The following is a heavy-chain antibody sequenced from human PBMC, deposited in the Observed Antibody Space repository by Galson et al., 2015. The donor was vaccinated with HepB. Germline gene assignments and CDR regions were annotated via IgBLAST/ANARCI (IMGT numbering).Heavy chain of an antibody. Sequence: SVKVSCKASGYTFTNSGISWVRQAPGQGLEWMGWISIHNDNTNYARKLQGRVTMTTDTSTSTAYMELRSLRSDDTAVYYCARVVITIFGGVTLYYYGMDVWGQGTAVTVSS. CDR3: ARVVITIFGGVTLYYYGMDV. D-gene: IGHD3-3*01. J-gene: IGHJ6*02. CDR1: GYTFTNSG. V-gene: IGHV1-18*01. CDR2: ISIHNDNT.